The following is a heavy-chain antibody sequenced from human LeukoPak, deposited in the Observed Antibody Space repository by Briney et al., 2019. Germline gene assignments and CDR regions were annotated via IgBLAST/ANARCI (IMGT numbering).Heavy chain of an antibody. J-gene: IGHJ4*02. D-gene: IGHD3-10*01. CDR2: INPNSGGT. V-gene: IGHV1-2*06. Sequence: ASVKVSCKASGYTFTGYYMHWVRQAPGQGLEWMGRINPNSGGTNYAQKFQGRVTMTRDMSISTAYMELSRLRSDDTAVYYCATSGPITMVRGGRPDYWGQGTLVTVSS. CDR3: ATSGPITMVRGGRPDY. CDR1: GYTFTGYY.